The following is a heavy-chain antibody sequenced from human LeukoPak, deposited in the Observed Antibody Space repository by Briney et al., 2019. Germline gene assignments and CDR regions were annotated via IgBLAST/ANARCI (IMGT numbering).Heavy chain of an antibody. CDR3: ARRYFDL. CDR2: IKQDGSEK. J-gene: IGHJ2*01. CDR1: GFTFSSYS. V-gene: IGHV3-7*01. Sequence: GGSLRLSCASSGFTFSSYSMNWVRQAPGKGLEWVANIKQDGSEKHYVDSVKGRFTISRDNAKSSLYLQMNSLRAEDTAVYYCARRYFDLWGRGTLVTASS.